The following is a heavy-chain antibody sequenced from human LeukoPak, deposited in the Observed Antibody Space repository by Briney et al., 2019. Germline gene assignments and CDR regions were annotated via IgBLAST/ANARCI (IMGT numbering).Heavy chain of an antibody. J-gene: IGHJ4*02. CDR2: ISSSSSTI. Sequence: PGGSLRLSCAASGFTFSSYGMNWVRQAPGKGLEWVSYISSSSSTIFYADSVKGRFTISRDTSKNTLYLQMNSLRAEDTAVYYCAKGGRMVRGVIVTNYYFDYWGQGTLVTVSS. CDR3: AKGGRMVRGVIVTNYYFDY. CDR1: GFTFSSYG. V-gene: IGHV3-48*01. D-gene: IGHD3-10*01.